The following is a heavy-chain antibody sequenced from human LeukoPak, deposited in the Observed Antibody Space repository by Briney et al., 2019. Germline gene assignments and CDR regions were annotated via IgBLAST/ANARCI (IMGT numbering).Heavy chain of an antibody. CDR3: ARDEYVLYYDSSGYPDLFDY. V-gene: IGHV3-7*01. D-gene: IGHD3-22*01. CDR2: IKQDGSEK. J-gene: IGHJ4*02. Sequence: GGSLRLSCAASGFTFRTYSINWVRQAPGKGLEWVANIKQDGSEKYYVDSVKGRFTISRDDAKNSLYLQMNSLRAEDTAVYYCARDEYVLYYDSSGYPDLFDYWGQGTLVTVSS. CDR1: GFTFRTYS.